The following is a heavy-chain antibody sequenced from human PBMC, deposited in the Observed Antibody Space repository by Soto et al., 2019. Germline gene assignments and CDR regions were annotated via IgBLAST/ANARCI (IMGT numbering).Heavy chain of an antibody. Sequence: PGGSLRLSCAASGFTFSSYDMHWVRQATGKGLEWVSAIGTAGDTYYPGSVKGRFTISRENAKNSLYLQMNSLRAGDTAVYYCERGGFWDKGVDYYYYGMDVWGQGTTVTV. CDR1: GFTFSSYD. CDR3: ERGGFWDKGVDYYYYGMDV. D-gene: IGHD2-8*01. V-gene: IGHV3-13*04. CDR2: IGTAGDT. J-gene: IGHJ6*02.